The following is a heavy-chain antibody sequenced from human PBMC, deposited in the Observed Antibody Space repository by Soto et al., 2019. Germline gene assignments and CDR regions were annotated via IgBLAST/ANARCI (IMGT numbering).Heavy chain of an antibody. Sequence: EENLVQSGGGLVQPGGSLRLSCAAFGFPFSNYWMHWVRQVPGQGLVWVSRINSDGSSTIYADFVKGRFTISRDNAKNTLYLQMNSLRVEDTAIYYCAGGYLEWGQGALVTVSS. CDR2: INSDGSST. D-gene: IGHD5-12*01. V-gene: IGHV3-74*01. CDR1: GFPFSNYW. J-gene: IGHJ4*02. CDR3: AGGYLE.